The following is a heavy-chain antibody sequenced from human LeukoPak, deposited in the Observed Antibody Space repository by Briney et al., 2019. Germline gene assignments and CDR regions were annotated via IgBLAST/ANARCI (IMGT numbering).Heavy chain of an antibody. CDR3: AKFPAMVPGDAFDI. CDR2: ISWNSGSI. CDR1: GFTFDDYA. V-gene: IGHV3-9*01. J-gene: IGHJ3*02. D-gene: IGHD5-18*01. Sequence: PGGSLRLSCAASGFTFDDYAMHWVRQAPGKGLEWVSGISWNSGSIGYADSVKGRFTISRDNAKNSLYLQMNSLRAEDTALYYCAKFPAMVPGDAFDIWGQGTMVTVSS.